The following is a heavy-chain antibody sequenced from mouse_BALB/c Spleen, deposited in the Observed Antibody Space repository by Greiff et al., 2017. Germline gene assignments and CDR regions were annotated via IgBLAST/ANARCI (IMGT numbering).Heavy chain of an antibody. CDR2: ISSGGST. CDR3: ASYYGHYYAMDD. J-gene: IGHJ4*01. CDR1: GFTFSSYA. V-gene: IGHV5-6-5*01. Sequence: EVQLVESGGGLVKPGGSLKLSCAASGFTFSSYAMSWVRQTPEKRLEWVASISSGGSTYYPDSVKGRFTISRDNARNILYLQMSSLRSEDTAMYYCASYYGHYYAMDDWGQGTSVTVSS. D-gene: IGHD1-1*01.